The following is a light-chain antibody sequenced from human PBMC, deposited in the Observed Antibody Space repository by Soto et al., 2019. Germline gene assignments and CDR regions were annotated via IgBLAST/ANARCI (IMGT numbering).Light chain of an antibody. Sequence: DIQLTQSPSFLSASVGDRVTITCRASQAISDFLAWYQQKPGKAPKLLIYGASTLQTGVPSRFSGIASGTEFTLTISNLQPADFATYYCQQFNVYPLTFGGGTKVEIK. CDR3: QQFNVYPLT. CDR1: QAISDF. CDR2: GAS. J-gene: IGKJ4*01. V-gene: IGKV1-9*01.